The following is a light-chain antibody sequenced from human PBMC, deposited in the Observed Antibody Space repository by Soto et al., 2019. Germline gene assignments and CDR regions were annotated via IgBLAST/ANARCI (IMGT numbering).Light chain of an antibody. Sequence: QSALTQPPSASGSPGQSVTISCTGTSSVVGGYNYVSWYQQHPGKAPKLIIYEVTKRPSGVPARFSGSKSGNTASLTLSGLQPEDEADYYCGSHAGSNSWVFGGGTKLTVL. CDR3: GSHAGSNSWV. J-gene: IGLJ3*02. CDR1: SSVVGGYNY. CDR2: EVT. V-gene: IGLV2-8*01.